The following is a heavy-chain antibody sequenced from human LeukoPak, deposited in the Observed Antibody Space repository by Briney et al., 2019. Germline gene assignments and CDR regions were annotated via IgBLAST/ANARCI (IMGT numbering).Heavy chain of an antibody. Sequence: GGSLRLSCAASGFTFSDYYMNWIRQAPGKGLEWISYISSSGDTKYYADSVEGRFTISRDNAKNSLYLQMDSLRAEDTAVYYCARVVKVSDIWGQGTMVTVSS. V-gene: IGHV3-11*01. CDR3: ARVVKVSDI. CDR2: ISSSGDTK. CDR1: GFTFSDYY. D-gene: IGHD2-21*01. J-gene: IGHJ3*02.